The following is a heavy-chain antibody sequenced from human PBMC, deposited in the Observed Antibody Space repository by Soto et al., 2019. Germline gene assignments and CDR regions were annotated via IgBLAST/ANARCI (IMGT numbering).Heavy chain of an antibody. CDR3: VRRKAASGKFLSYYCYRMDV. CDR2: IYYSVST. CDR1: GGSISSSSYY. D-gene: IGHD6-13*01. J-gene: IGHJ6*02. V-gene: IGHV4-39*01. Sequence: PSETLSRTCTVSGGSISSSSYYWGWIRQPPGKGLEWIGSIYYSVSTYYNPSLKSRVTISVDTSKNQFSLQLSSVTAADTAVYYCVRRKAASGKFLSYYCYRMDVWAQGTTVTVS.